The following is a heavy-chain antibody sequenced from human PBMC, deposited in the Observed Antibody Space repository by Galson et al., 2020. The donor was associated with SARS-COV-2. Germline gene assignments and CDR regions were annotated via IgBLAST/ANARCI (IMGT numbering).Heavy chain of an antibody. V-gene: IGHV3-21*01. CDR2: ISSSSSYI. CDR3: ARERAAGDDAFDI. Sequence: GESLKISCAASGSTFSSYSMNWVRQAPGKGLEWVPSISSSSSYIYYADSVKGRFTISRDNAKNSLYLQMNSLRAEDTAVYYCARERAAGDDAFDIWGQGTMVTVSS. CDR1: GSTFSSYS. D-gene: IGHD6-13*01. J-gene: IGHJ3*02.